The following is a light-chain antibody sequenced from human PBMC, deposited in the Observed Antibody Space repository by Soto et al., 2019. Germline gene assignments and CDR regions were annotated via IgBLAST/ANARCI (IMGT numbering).Light chain of an antibody. CDR1: QGIRND. J-gene: IGKJ1*01. CDR2: AAS. CDR3: LQDYNYPPT. Sequence: AMQMTQPPSSLSASVGDRVTITCRAIQGIRNDLGWYQQKPGKAPKLLIYAASSLQSGVPSRFSGSGSGTDFTLTISSLQPEDFATYYCLQDYNYPPTFGQGTKVDIK. V-gene: IGKV1-6*01.